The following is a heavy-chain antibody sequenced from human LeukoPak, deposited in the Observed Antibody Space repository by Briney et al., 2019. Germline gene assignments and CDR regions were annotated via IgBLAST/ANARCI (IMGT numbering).Heavy chain of an antibody. V-gene: IGHV4-61*02. D-gene: IGHD1-26*01. CDR1: GGSISSGSYY. CDR3: ARGYSNRGRAYYMDV. J-gene: IGHJ6*03. CDR2: IYTSGTT. Sequence: PSETLSLTCTVSGGSISSGSYYWTWIRQPAGKGLEWIGRIYTSGTTSYNSSLNTGVTISLDSSKNQFSLNLTSVTAADTAVYYCARGYSNRGRAYYMDVWGKGTTVTISS.